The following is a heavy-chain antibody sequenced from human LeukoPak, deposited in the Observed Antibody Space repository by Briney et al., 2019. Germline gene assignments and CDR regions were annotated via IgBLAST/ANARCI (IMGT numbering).Heavy chain of an antibody. V-gene: IGHV1-46*01. CDR1: GYTFTSYY. D-gene: IGHD6-19*01. Sequence: ASVKVSCKASGYTFTSYYMHWVRQAPGQGLEWMGIINPSGGSTSYAQKFQGGVTMTRDTSTSTVYMELSSLRSEDTAVYYCARDTPGPAAAGGQWLVPGDYWGQGTLVTVSS. CDR3: ARDTPGPAAAGGQWLVPGDY. J-gene: IGHJ4*02. CDR2: INPSGGST.